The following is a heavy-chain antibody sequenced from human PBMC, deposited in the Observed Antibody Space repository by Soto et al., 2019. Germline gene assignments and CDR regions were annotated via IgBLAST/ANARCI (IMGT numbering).Heavy chain of an antibody. CDR1: GYTFTSYA. V-gene: IGHV1-3*01. CDR2: INAGNGNT. D-gene: IGHD4-17*01. J-gene: IGHJ4*02. Sequence: EASVKVSCKASGYTFTSYAMHWVRQAPGQRLEWMGWINAGNGNTKYSQKFQGRVTITRDTSASTAYMELSSLRSEDTAVYYCARYGDLPHYYFDYWGQGTLVTVSS. CDR3: ARYGDLPHYYFDY.